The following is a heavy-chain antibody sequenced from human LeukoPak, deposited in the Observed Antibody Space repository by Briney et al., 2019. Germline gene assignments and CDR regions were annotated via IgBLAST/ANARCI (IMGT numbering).Heavy chain of an antibody. J-gene: IGHJ4*02. D-gene: IGHD3-16*01. CDR3: AKDLGDYEDY. V-gene: IGHV3-30*18. CDR2: ISYDGSNK. CDR1: GFTFSSYS. Sequence: GGSLRLSCAASGFTFSSYSMNWVRQAPGKGLEWVAVISYDGSNKYYADSVKGRFTISRDNSKNTLYLQMNSLRAEDTAVYYCAKDLGDYEDYWGQGTLVTVSS.